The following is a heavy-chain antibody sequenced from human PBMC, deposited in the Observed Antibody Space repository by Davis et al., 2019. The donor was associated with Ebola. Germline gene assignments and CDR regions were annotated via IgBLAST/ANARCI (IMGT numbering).Heavy chain of an antibody. V-gene: IGHV1-69*13. Sequence: SVKVSCKASGGTFSSYAISWVRQAPGQGLEWMGGIIPIFGTANYAQKFQGRVTITADESTSIAYMELSSLRSEDTAVYYCARPADSTYYYYGMDVWGQGTTVTVSS. D-gene: IGHD2/OR15-2a*01. CDR2: IIPIFGTA. J-gene: IGHJ6*02. CDR1: GGTFSSYA. CDR3: ARPADSTYYYYGMDV.